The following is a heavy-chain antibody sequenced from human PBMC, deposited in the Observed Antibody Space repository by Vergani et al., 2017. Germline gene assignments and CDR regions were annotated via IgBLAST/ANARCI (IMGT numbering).Heavy chain of an antibody. D-gene: IGHD3-10*01. Sequence: EVQLLESGGGLVRPGGSLRLTCAASEFTFSNYAMNWVRQAPGKGLEWVSGISGSGVSAYYTDSVKGRFTISRDNSKNMLFLQMNNLRTEDTAIYYCAKQYFVSGNYLFDYWGQGTLVTVSS. CDR1: EFTFSNYA. CDR2: ISGSGVSA. CDR3: AKQYFVSGNYLFDY. V-gene: IGHV3-23*01. J-gene: IGHJ4*02.